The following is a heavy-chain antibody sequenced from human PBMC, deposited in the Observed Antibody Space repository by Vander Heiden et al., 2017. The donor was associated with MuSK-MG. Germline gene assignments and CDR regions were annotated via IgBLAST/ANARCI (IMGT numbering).Heavy chain of an antibody. D-gene: IGHD2-21*01. V-gene: IGHV3-53*01. CDR1: GFSVSSNY. J-gene: IGHJ5*02. CDR3: ARHIVVGT. CDR2: IYRGGTT. Sequence: EVQLVESGGGLIQPGGSLRLSCAASGFSVSSNYMSWVRQTPGKGLEWVSVIYRGGTTNYADSVKGRFTISRDNSKNILYLQMNSLRAEDTAVYYCARHIVVGTWGQGTLVTVSS.